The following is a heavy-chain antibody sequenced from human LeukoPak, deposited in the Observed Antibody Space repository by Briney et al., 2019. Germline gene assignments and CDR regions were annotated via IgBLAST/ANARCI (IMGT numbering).Heavy chain of an antibody. D-gene: IGHD3-10*01. V-gene: IGHV1-69*06. CDR2: IVPIFGTP. J-gene: IGHJ6*03. CDR1: GYTFTSYA. Sequence: SVKVSCKASGYTFTSYAMNWVRQAPGQGLEWMGAIVPIFGTPNYAQKFQGRVTITADKSTSTAYMELSSLTSEDTAVYFCARGGLSITLVRGVKKSNYFYMDVWGKGTTVSVSS. CDR3: ARGGLSITLVRGVKKSNYFYMDV.